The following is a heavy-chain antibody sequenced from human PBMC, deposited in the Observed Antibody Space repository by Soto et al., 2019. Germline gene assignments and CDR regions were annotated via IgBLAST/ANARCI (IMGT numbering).Heavy chain of an antibody. CDR3: TRRRTGFWSGYSMDV. J-gene: IGHJ6*02. V-gene: IGHV3-73*02. D-gene: IGHD3-3*01. CDR2: IRSKANSYAT. CDR1: GFTFSGSA. Sequence: EVQLVESGGGLVQPGGSLKLSCAASGFTFSGSAMHWVRQASGKGLEWVGRIRSKANSYATAYAASVKGRFTISRDDSKNTAYLQMNSLKIEDTAVYYCTRRRTGFWSGYSMDVWGQGTTVTVSS.